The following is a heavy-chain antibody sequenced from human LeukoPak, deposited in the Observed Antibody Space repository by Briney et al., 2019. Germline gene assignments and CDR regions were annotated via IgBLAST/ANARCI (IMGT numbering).Heavy chain of an antibody. CDR1: GFTFSNFW. D-gene: IGHD3-10*01. J-gene: IGHJ2*01. Sequence: PGGSLRLSCATSGFTFSNFWMSWVRRAPGKGLEWVANIKQDGSDKYYVDSVEGRFTISRDNAKSSLYLQMNSLRAEDTAVYYCASPNYCGSGPSDLWGRGTLVTFSS. CDR3: ASPNYCGSGPSDL. V-gene: IGHV3-7*01. CDR2: IKQDGSDK.